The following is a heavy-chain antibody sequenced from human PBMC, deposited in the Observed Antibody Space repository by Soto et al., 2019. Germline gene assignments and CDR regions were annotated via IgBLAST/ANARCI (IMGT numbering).Heavy chain of an antibody. CDR3: AREDYYYDSSPKYGMDV. CDR1: GFTFSSYS. J-gene: IGHJ6*02. Sequence: EVQLVESGGGLVQPGGSLRLSCAASGFTFSSYSMNWVRQAPGKGLEWFSYISSSSRTIYYADSVKGRFTISRDNAKNSLYLQMNSLRAEDTAVYYCAREDYYYDSSPKYGMDVWGQGTTVTVSS. V-gene: IGHV3-48*01. D-gene: IGHD3-22*01. CDR2: ISSSSRTI.